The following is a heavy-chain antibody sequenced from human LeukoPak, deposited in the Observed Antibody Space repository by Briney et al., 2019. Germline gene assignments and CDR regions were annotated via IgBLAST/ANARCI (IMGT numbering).Heavy chain of an antibody. D-gene: IGHD4-17*01. V-gene: IGHV3-23*01. Sequence: GGSLRLSCAASGFTFSDHYMDWVRQAPGKGLEWVSAISGSGGSTYYADSVKGRFTISRDNSKNTLYLQMNSLRAEDTAVYYCAKLGYGDTAGYFDYWGQGTLVTVSS. CDR2: ISGSGGST. J-gene: IGHJ4*02. CDR3: AKLGYGDTAGYFDY. CDR1: GFTFSDHY.